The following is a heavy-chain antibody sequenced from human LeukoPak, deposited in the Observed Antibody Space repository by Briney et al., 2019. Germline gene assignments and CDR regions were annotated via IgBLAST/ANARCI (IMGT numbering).Heavy chain of an antibody. Sequence: PSETLSLTCTVSGGSISSYYWSWLRQPPGKGLEWIGYIYYSGSTNYNPSLKSRVTISVDTSKNQFSLKLSSVTAADTAVYYCASPSGLGSYSSDYWGQGTLVTVSS. CDR2: IYYSGST. CDR3: ASPSGLGSYSSDY. D-gene: IGHD1-26*01. J-gene: IGHJ4*02. V-gene: IGHV4-59*08. CDR1: GGSISSYY.